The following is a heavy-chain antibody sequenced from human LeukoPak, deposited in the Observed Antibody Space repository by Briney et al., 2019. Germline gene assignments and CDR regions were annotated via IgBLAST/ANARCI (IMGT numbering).Heavy chain of an antibody. J-gene: IGHJ4*02. CDR2: IYYSGST. Sequence: SETLSLTCTVSGGSISSYYWSWIRQPPGKGLEWIGYIYYSGSTNYNPSLKSRVTISVDTSKNQFSLKLSSVTAADTAVYYCARRMMDKPNGFDYWGQGTLVTVSS. D-gene: IGHD3-16*01. CDR3: ARRMMDKPNGFDY. V-gene: IGHV4-59*08. CDR1: GGSISSYY.